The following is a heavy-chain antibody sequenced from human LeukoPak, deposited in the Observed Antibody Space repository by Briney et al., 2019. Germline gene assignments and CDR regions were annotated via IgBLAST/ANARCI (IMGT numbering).Heavy chain of an antibody. CDR1: GYSISSGYY. V-gene: IGHV4-38-2*02. CDR2: IYSSGST. D-gene: IGHD3-22*01. Sequence: TASETLSLTCTVFGYSISSGYYWGWIRQPPGKGLEWIGRIYSSGSTNYNPSLKSRVAISVDTSQNQFSLNLSSVTAADTAVYYCARGVDSSGYQYKGFDPWGQGTLVTVSS. CDR3: ARGVDSSGYQYKGFDP. J-gene: IGHJ5*02.